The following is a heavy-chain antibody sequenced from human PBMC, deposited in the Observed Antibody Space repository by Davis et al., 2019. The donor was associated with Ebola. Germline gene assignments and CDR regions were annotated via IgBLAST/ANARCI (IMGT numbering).Heavy chain of an antibody. CDR2: INPNSGGT. J-gene: IGHJ6*02. CDR3: ARVGPSHDSQNDYGDYGGYYYGMDV. CDR1: GYTFTGYY. V-gene: IGHV1-2*02. Sequence: ASVKVSCKASGYTFTGYYMHWVRQAPGQGLEWMGWINPNSGGTNYAQKFQGRVTLTGDTSISTAYMELSRLRSDDTAVYYCARVGPSHDSQNDYGDYGGYYYGMDVWGQGTTVTVSS. D-gene: IGHD4-17*01.